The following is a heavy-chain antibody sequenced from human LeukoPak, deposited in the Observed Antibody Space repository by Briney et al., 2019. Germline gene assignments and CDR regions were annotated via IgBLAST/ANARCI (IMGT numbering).Heavy chain of an antibody. CDR2: INIGNGNT. D-gene: IGHD2-21*01. CDR3: ARRLGRSFDY. Sequence: GASVKVSCKASGYTFINHAIHWVRQAPGQRLEWMGWINIGNGNTKYSQNFQGRITITRDTPATTAYMDLSSLRSEDTAVYYCARRLGRSFDYWGQGTLVTVSS. V-gene: IGHV1-3*04. CDR1: GYTFINHA. J-gene: IGHJ4*02.